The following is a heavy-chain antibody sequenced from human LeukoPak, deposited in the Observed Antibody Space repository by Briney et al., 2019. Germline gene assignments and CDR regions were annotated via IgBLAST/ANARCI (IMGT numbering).Heavy chain of an antibody. CDR1: GFTFSSYG. V-gene: IGHV3-7*04. J-gene: IGHJ6*02. CDR3: ARGSSGYKPYGMDV. D-gene: IGHD3-22*01. Sequence: PGGSLRLSCAASGFTFSSYGMHWVRQAPGKGLEWVANIKQDGSEKYYVESVKGRFTISRDNAKNSLNLQMNSLRAEDTAVYYCARGSSGYKPYGMDVWGQGTTVTVSS. CDR2: IKQDGSEK.